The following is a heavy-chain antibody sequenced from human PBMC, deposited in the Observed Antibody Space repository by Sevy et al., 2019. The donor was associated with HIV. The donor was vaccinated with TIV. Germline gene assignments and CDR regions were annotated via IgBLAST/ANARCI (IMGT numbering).Heavy chain of an antibody. CDR1: GFSFRSHG. CDR2: ISSDGSSQ. Sequence: GGSLRLSCAAAGFSFRSHGMHWVRQAPGKGLEWVAGISSDGSSQDYGDSVKGRFTISRDNSKDTVYLQMNSLRPEDTAMYYWANSRRRYVGSSWLGYYFAMDVWGQGTTVTVSS. V-gene: IGHV3-30*18. CDR3: ANSRRRYVGSSWLGYYFAMDV. D-gene: IGHD6-13*01. J-gene: IGHJ6*02.